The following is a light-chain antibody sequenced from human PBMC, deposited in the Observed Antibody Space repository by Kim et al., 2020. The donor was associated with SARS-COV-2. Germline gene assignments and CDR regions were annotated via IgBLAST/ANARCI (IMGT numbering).Light chain of an antibody. CDR1: KVGAIY. V-gene: IGLV3-1*01. CDR3: QAWGSSTHNYL. CDR2: QEK. Sequence: PGQSARITCSAWKVGAIYVSWYQHKPGQAPVVVICQEKQRPSGMPERFSCATSGNTATLTISGTHARHEADYYCQAWGSSTHNYLLGAGTKVTVL. J-gene: IGLJ1*01.